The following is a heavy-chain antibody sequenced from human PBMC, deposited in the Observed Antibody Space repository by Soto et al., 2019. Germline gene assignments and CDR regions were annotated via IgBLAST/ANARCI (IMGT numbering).Heavy chain of an antibody. J-gene: IGHJ4*02. CDR3: ARRYEYYDFWSGQNEYYFDY. V-gene: IGHV4-39*01. CDR2: IYYSGST. D-gene: IGHD3-3*01. CDR1: GGSISSSSYY. Sequence: PSETLSLTCTVSGGSISSSSYYWVCLRQPPRKGLEWIGSIYYSGSTYYKPSLKSRATTPVDTYKKQFPLKLSSVTAADTAVYYCARRYEYYDFWSGQNEYYFDYWGQGTLVT.